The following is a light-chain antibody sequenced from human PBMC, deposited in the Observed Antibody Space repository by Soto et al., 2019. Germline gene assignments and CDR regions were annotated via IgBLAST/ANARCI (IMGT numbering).Light chain of an antibody. Sequence: EIVLTQSPGTLSLSPGERATLSCRASQSVSNNYLAWYQQKPGQAPRLLIYGASTRATGIPARFSGSGSGTEFTLTISSLQSEDFAVYYGQQYKNWPTLTFGGGTKVDIK. CDR3: QQYKNWPTLT. J-gene: IGKJ4*01. V-gene: IGKV3-15*01. CDR2: GAS. CDR1: QSVSNN.